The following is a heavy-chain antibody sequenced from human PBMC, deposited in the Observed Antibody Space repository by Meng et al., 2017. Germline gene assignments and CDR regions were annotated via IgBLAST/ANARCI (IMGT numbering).Heavy chain of an antibody. CDR1: GFTFSSYA. CDR2: ISYDGSNK. V-gene: IGHV3-30*04. D-gene: IGHD4-17*01. J-gene: IGHJ4*02. CDR3: ARATVTKLGLDY. Sequence: GGSLRLSCAASGFTFSSYAMHWVRQAPGKGLEWVAFISYDGSNKYYADSVKGRFTISRDNSKNTLYLQMNSLRAEDTAVYYCARATVTKLGLDYWGQGTLVTVSS.